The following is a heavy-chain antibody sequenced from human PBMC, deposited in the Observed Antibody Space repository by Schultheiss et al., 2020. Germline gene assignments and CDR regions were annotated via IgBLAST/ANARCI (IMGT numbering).Heavy chain of an antibody. D-gene: IGHD2-21*01. CDR3: ARAQAYCGGDCYQH. Sequence: SETLSLTCTVSGGSISSGSYYWSWIRQPAGKGLEWIGRIYTSGSTNYNPSLKSRVTISVDTSKNQFSLKLSSVTAADTAVYYCARAQAYCGGDCYQHWGQGTLGTGYS. CDR2: IYTSGST. J-gene: IGHJ1*01. V-gene: IGHV4-61*02. CDR1: GGSISSGSYY.